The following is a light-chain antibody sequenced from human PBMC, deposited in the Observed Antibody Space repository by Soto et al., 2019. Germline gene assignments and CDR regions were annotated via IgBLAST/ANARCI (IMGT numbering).Light chain of an antibody. CDR3: SSYTSSSTPV. CDR1: SSDVGGYNY. Sequence: QSALTQPRSVSGSPGQSVTISCTGTSSDVGGYNYVSWYQQHPGKAPKLMIYEVSNRPSGVSNRFSGSKSGNTASLTISGLQAEDEADYYCSSYTSSSTPVFGTGTKVTVL. CDR2: EVS. V-gene: IGLV2-14*01. J-gene: IGLJ1*01.